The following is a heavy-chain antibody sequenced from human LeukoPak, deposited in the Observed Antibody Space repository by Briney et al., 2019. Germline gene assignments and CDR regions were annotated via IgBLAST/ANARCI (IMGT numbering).Heavy chain of an antibody. J-gene: IGHJ6*02. V-gene: IGHV1-2*06. CDR1: GYTFTGYY. Sequence: ASVKVSCKASGYTFTGYYMHWVRHAPGQGLEWMGRINPNSGGTNYAQKFQGRVTMTRDTSISTAYMELSRLRSDDTAVYYCASSPSYYYYGMDVWGQGTTVTVSS. CDR2: INPNSGGT. CDR3: ASSPSYYYYGMDV.